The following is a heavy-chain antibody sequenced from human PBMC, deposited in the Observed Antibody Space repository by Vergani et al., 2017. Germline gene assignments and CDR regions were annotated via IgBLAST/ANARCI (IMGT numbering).Heavy chain of an antibody. J-gene: IGHJ4*02. V-gene: IGHV4-59*02. Sequence: VQLKESGPGLVKPSETLSLTCTVSSSSVSNYYWSWIRQPPGKGLEWIGYIYSSGSTKYNPSVKSRVTMSVDTSRNRFSLELTSVTAADTAVYYCARFPHDYWGQGTLVTVSS. CDR3: ARFPHDY. CDR1: SSSVSNYY. CDR2: IYSSGST.